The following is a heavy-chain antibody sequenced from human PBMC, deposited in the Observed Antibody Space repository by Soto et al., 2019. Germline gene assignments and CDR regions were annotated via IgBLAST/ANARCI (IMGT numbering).Heavy chain of an antibody. CDR3: AKGVSGYDSY. CDR1: GFTFSSYG. J-gene: IGHJ4*02. D-gene: IGHD5-12*01. CDR2: ISYDGSNK. Sequence: PWGSLRLSCAASGFTFSSYGMHWVRQAPGKGLEWVAVISYDGSNKYYADSVKGRFTISRDNSKNTLYLQMNSLRAEDTAVYYCAKGVSGYDSYWGQGTLVTVSS. V-gene: IGHV3-30*18.